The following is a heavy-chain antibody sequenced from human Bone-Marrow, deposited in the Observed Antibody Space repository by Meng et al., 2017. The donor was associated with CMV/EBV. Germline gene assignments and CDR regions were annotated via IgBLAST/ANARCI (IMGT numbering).Heavy chain of an antibody. CDR1: GGGFSNFA. CDR3: ARGPGILEWLFTG. V-gene: IGHV1-69*05. CDR2: IVPVIGTE. D-gene: IGHD3-3*01. Sequence: KAAGGGFSNFAVSWLRQAAGQGLGRMGGIVPVIGTERYAEKFQGRVRITTDEVTSTAYLEVNSLKFEDTAAYYCARGPGILEWLFTGWGQGTLVTVSS. J-gene: IGHJ4*02.